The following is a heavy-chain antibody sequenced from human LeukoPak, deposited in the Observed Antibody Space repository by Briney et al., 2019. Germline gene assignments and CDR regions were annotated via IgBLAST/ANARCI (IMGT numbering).Heavy chain of an antibody. J-gene: IGHJ4*02. Sequence: GGSLRLSCAASGFTFSSYAMSWVRQAPARGLEWVSSLRGDGDTFYADSVKGRFTLFRDESRNTVYLQMNNLRVEDTAVYFCAKASWVSSADAVLWGRGTLVTVSS. D-gene: IGHD3-3*02. CDR1: GFTFSSYA. CDR2: LRGDGDT. CDR3: AKASWVSSADAVL. V-gene: IGHV3-23*01.